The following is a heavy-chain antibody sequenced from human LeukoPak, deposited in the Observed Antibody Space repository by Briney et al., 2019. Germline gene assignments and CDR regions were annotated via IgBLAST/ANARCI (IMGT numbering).Heavy chain of an antibody. Sequence: PSETLSLTCTVSAGSISNYYWSWIRQPPGKGLEWIGYISYSGSINYNPSLKSRVTISVDTSKNQFSLKLSSVTAADTAVYYCARLGPAAGTSFDYWGQGTLVTVSS. CDR3: ARLGPAAGTSFDY. CDR2: ISYSGSI. CDR1: AGSISNYY. D-gene: IGHD6-13*01. J-gene: IGHJ4*02. V-gene: IGHV4-59*08.